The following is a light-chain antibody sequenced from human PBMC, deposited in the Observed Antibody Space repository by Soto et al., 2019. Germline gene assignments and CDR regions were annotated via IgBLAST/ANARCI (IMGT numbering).Light chain of an antibody. CDR3: QHRSNWPPGLT. J-gene: IGKJ4*01. V-gene: IGKV3D-20*02. CDR1: QSVSSDY. Sequence: EIVLTQSPGTLSLSPGERATLSCRASQSVSSDYLAWYQQKPGQAPRLLIYGTSNRATGVPDRFSGSGSGTDFTLTISRLEPEDFAVYYCQHRSNWPPGLTFGGGTKVEIK. CDR2: GTS.